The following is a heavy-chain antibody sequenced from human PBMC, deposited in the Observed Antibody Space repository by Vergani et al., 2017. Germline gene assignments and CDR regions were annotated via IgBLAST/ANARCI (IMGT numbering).Heavy chain of an antibody. CDR3: ARNHYEGWFDP. CDR2: IFSNDEK. J-gene: IGHJ5*02. V-gene: IGHV2-26*01. CDR1: GFSLSTSGMC. D-gene: IGHD3-3*01. Sequence: QVTLRESGPALVKPTQTLTLTCTFSGFSLSTSGMCVSWIRQPPGKALEWLAHIFSNDEKSYSTSLKSRLTISKDTSKSQVVLTMTNMDPVDTATYYCARNHYEGWFDPWGQGTLVTVSS.